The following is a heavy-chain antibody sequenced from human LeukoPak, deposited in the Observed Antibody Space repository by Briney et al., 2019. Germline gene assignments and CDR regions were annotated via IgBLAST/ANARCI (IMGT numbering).Heavy chain of an antibody. D-gene: IGHD5-18*01. Sequence: GSLRLSCAASGFTFSSYCMNWVRQAPGKGLEWGSSISSSSSYIYYADSVKGRFTISRDNAKNSLYLQMNSLRAEDTAVYYCARTSGYSYGADAFDIWGQGTMVTVSS. V-gene: IGHV3-21*01. CDR1: GFTFSSYC. J-gene: IGHJ3*02. CDR3: ARTSGYSYGADAFDI. CDR2: ISSSSSYI.